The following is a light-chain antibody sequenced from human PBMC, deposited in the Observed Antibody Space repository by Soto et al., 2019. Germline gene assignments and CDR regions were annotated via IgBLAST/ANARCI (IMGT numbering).Light chain of an antibody. Sequence: QSALTQPASVSGSPGQSITISCTGTSSDVGGFNYVSWYQQHPGKAPKLMIYDVSNRPSGVPNRFSGSKSGNTASLTISGLQAEDEADYYCTSYTSGITLVLFGGGTKLTVL. J-gene: IGLJ2*01. V-gene: IGLV2-14*01. CDR1: SSDVGGFNY. CDR3: TSYTSGITLVL. CDR2: DVS.